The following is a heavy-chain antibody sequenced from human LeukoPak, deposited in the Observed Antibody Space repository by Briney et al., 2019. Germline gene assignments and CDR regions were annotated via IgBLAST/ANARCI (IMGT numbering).Heavy chain of an antibody. CDR1: GYTFTDYY. J-gene: IGHJ3*02. V-gene: IGHV1-69-2*01. CDR2: VDPEDGET. D-gene: IGHD1-26*01. Sequence: AASVKVSCKVSGYTFTDYYMHWVQQAPGKGLELMGLVDPEDGETIYAEKFQGRVTITADTSTDTAYMELSSLRSEDTAVYYCATGGVGASSRPHDAFDIWGQGTMVTVSS. CDR3: ATGGVGASSRPHDAFDI.